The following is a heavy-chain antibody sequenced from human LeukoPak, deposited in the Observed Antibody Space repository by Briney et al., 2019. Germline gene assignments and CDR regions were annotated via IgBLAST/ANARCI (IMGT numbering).Heavy chain of an antibody. CDR3: ARGGSGSYLPAYNWCDP. Sequence: KPSQTLSLTCAISGDSVSSNSAAWNWIRQSPSRGLEWLGRTYYRSKWYNDYAVSVKSRITINPNTSKNQFSLQLNYVTPEDTAVYYCARGGSGSYLPAYNWCDPWGQGTLVTVSS. D-gene: IGHD1-26*01. V-gene: IGHV6-1*01. CDR2: TYYRSKWYN. CDR1: GDSVSSNSAA. J-gene: IGHJ5*02.